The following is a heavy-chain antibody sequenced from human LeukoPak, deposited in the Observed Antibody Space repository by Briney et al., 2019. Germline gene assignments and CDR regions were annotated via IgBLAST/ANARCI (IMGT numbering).Heavy chain of an antibody. V-gene: IGHV4-59*11. J-gene: IGHJ5*02. CDR1: GGSISSHY. CDR3: ARATYYDFWSGYGWFDP. D-gene: IGHD3-3*01. Sequence: PSETLSLTCTVSGGSISSHYWSWIRQPPGKGLEWIGYIYYSGGTNYNPSLKSRVTISVDTSKNQFSLKLSSVTAADTAVYYCARATYYDFWSGYGWFDPWGQGTLVTVSS. CDR2: IYYSGGT.